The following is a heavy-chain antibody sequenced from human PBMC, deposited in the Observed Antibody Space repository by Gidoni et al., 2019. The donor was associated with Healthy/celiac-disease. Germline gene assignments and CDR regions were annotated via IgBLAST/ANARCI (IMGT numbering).Heavy chain of an antibody. CDR3: ARGDCSSTSCLFDY. D-gene: IGHD2-2*01. CDR2: INHSGST. Sequence: QVQLQQWGAGLLKPSETLSLTCAVYGGSFSGYYWRWIRQPPGKGLEWIGEINHSGSTNYNPSLKSRVTISVDTSKNQFSLKLSSVTAADTAVYYCARGDCSSTSCLFDYWGQGTLVTVSS. J-gene: IGHJ4*02. V-gene: IGHV4-34*01. CDR1: GGSFSGYY.